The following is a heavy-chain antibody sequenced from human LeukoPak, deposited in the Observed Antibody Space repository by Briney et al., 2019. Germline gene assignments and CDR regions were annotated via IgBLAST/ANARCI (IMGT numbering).Heavy chain of an antibody. CDR1: GFTFSDHY. CDR2: CTNKANSYTT. Sequence: PGGSLRLSCAASGFTFSDHYMDWVRQAPGKGLEWVGRCTNKANSYTTAYAASVKGRFTISREDSKNSLYLQMNSLKTEDTAVYYCVRVSDSGYFAFDFWGQGTLVTVSS. CDR3: VRVSDSGYFAFDF. V-gene: IGHV3-72*01. J-gene: IGHJ4*02. D-gene: IGHD3-10*01.